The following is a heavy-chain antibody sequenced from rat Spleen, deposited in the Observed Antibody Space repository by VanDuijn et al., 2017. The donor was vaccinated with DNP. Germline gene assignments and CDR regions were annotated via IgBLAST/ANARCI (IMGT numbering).Heavy chain of an antibody. Sequence: EVQLVESGGGLVQPGRSLKLSCAASGFTFRNYGMAWVRQAPTEGLEWVASLSTGGDSTYYRDSVKGRFTISRDNAKSTLYLQMDSLRSEDTDTYYCARQPPNHGGYSVADWFAYWGQGTLVTVSS. CDR2: LSTGGDST. J-gene: IGHJ3*01. D-gene: IGHD1-11*01. V-gene: IGHV5S13*01. CDR1: GFTFRNYG. CDR3: ARQPPNHGGYSVADWFAY.